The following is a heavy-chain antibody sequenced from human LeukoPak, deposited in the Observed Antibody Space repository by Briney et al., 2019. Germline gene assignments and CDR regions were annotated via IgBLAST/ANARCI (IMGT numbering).Heavy chain of an antibody. CDR3: ARVRVPGGSYEGVDY. CDR2: ISACKDNT. D-gene: IGHD1-26*01. J-gene: IGHJ4*02. Sequence: VASVKVSCKASGYTFTSYGITWVRQAPGQGLEWMGWISACKDNTNYAQKFQGRVTMTTDTPTSAAYMELRSLRSDDTAVYYCARVRVPGGSYEGVDYWGQGTLVTVSS. CDR1: GYTFTSYG. V-gene: IGHV1-18*01.